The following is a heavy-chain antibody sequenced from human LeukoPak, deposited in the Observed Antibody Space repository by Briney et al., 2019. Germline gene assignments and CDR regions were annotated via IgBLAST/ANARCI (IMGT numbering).Heavy chain of an antibody. CDR2: ISSSGRTI. Sequence: GGSLRLSCAASGFTFSSYEMNWVRQAPGKGLEWVSYISSSGRTIYYADFVKGRFTISRDNAKKSLYLQMNSLRAEDTAVYYCAELGITMIGGVWGKGTTVTISS. CDR1: GFTFSSYE. D-gene: IGHD3-10*02. CDR3: AELGITMIGGV. V-gene: IGHV3-48*03. J-gene: IGHJ6*04.